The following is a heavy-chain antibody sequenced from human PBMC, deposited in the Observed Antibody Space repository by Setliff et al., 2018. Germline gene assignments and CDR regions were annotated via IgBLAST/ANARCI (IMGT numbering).Heavy chain of an antibody. Sequence: GESLKICCAASGFTFSDYYMSWIRQAPGKGLEWVSYITSSGTTTFYTDSVKGRFAISRDNARNSLYLQMNSLRVEDTAVYYCARDGYPGTSWGQGTLVTVSS. J-gene: IGHJ5*02. D-gene: IGHD2-2*03. V-gene: IGHV3-11*01. CDR3: ARDGYPGTS. CDR2: ITSSGTTT. CDR1: GFTFSDYY.